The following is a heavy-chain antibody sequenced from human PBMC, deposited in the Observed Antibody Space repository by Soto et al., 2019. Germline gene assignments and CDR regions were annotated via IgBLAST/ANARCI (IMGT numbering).Heavy chain of an antibody. CDR2: ISIRGGDE. CDR1: GFTFRSYA. D-gene: IGHD6-6*01. CDR3: ARGTIVARQHLDY. Sequence: QVQLVESGGGVVQPGKSLRLSCAASGFTFRSYAMPWARQAPGKGLEWVTVISIRGGDEYYAESVRGRFTISRDDSKNTLYLQMDSLRVEDTAVYYCARGTIVARQHLDYWGQGTLVTVSS. V-gene: IGHV3-30*03. J-gene: IGHJ4*02.